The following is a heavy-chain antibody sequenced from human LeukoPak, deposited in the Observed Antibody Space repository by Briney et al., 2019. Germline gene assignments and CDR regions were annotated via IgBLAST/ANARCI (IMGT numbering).Heavy chain of an antibody. V-gene: IGHV1-2*02. D-gene: IGHD6-13*01. CDR2: INPNSGGT. Sequence: GASVKVSCKASGYTFTGYYMHWVRQAPGQGLEWMGWINPNSGGTNYAQKFQGRVTMTRDTSTSTVYMELSSLRSEDTAVYYCARSGSVPTAAEGDWGQGTMVTVSS. J-gene: IGHJ3*01. CDR3: ARSGSVPTAAEGD. CDR1: GYTFTGYY.